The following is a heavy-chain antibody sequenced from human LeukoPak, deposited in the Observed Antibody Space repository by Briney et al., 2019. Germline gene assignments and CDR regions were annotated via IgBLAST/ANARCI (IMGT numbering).Heavy chain of an antibody. CDR3: AKDGGKKGYSYGYLDV. J-gene: IGHJ6*02. D-gene: IGHD5-18*01. Sequence: PGGSLRLSCAASGFTFSSYAMSWVRQAPGKGLEWVSAISGSGGSTYYADSVKGRFTISRDYSKNTLYLQMNSLRAEDTAVYYCAKDGGKKGYSYGYLDVWGQGTTVTVSS. V-gene: IGHV3-23*01. CDR1: GFTFSSYA. CDR2: ISGSGGST.